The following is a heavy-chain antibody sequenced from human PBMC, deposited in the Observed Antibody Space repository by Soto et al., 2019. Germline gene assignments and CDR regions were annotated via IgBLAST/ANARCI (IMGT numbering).Heavy chain of an antibody. J-gene: IGHJ4*02. CDR3: ARDVARGGNFDY. CDR2: IYYSGST. D-gene: IGHD3-16*01. V-gene: IGHV4-31*03. CDR1: GGSISSGGYY. Sequence: QVQLQESGPGLVKPSQTLSLTCTVSGGSISSGGYYWSWIRQHPGKGLEWIGYIYYSGSTYYNPSLKSRVTLSVDTSKNQFSLKLSSVTAADTAVYYCARDVARGGNFDYWGQGTLVTVSS.